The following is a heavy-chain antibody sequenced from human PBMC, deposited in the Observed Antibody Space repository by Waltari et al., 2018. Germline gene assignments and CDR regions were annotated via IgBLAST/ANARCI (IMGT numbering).Heavy chain of an antibody. CDR1: GGSISSGSYY. V-gene: IGHV4-61*02. D-gene: IGHD4-17*01. CDR2: IYTSGST. J-gene: IGHJ4*02. CDR3: ARDDYGTLNFDY. Sequence: QVQLQESGPGLVKPSQTLSLTCTVSGGSISSGSYYWSWIRPPAGKGLEWIGRIYTSGSTNYNPSLKSRVTISVDTSKNQFSLKLSSVTAADTAVYYCARDDYGTLNFDYWGQGTLVTVSS.